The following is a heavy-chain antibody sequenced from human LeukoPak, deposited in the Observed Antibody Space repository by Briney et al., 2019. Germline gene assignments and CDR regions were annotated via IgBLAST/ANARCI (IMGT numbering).Heavy chain of an antibody. CDR3: ATPGQYYDFWSGYSAFDY. J-gene: IGHJ4*02. V-gene: IGHV1-69*13. D-gene: IGHD3-3*01. CDR2: IIPIFGTA. CDR1: GGTFSSYA. Sequence: GASVEASCKASGGTFSSYAISWVRQAPGQGLEWMGGIIPIFGTANYAQKFQGRVTITADESTSTAYMELSSLRSEDTAVYYCATPGQYYDFWSGYSAFDYWGQGTLVTVSS.